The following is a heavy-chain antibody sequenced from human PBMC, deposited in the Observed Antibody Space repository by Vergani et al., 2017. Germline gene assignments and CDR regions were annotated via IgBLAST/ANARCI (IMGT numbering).Heavy chain of an antibody. D-gene: IGHD3-10*01. CDR3: TRAGKSVLWFGELAP. CDR1: GGSISSGGYY. V-gene: IGHV4-31*03. J-gene: IGHJ5*02. Sequence: QVQLQESGPGLVKPSQTLSLTCTVSGGSISSGGYYWSWIRQHPGKGLEWIGYIYYSGSTNYNPSLKSRVTISVDTSKNQFSLKLSSVTAADTAVYYCTRAGKSVLWFGELAPWGQGTLVTVSS. CDR2: IYYSGST.